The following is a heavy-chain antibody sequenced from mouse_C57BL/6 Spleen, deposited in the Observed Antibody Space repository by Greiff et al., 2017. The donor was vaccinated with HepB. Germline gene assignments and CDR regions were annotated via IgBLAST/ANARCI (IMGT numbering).Heavy chain of an antibody. D-gene: IGHD2-4*01. V-gene: IGHV1-54*01. CDR3: AREGDYDYEGDY. Sequence: QVQLQQSGAELVRPGTSVKVSCKASGYAFTNYLIEWVKQRPGQGLEWIGVINPGSGGTNYNEKFKGKATLTADKSSSTAYMQLSSLTSEDSAVYFCAREGDYDYEGDYWGQGTSVTVSS. CDR1: GYAFTNYL. J-gene: IGHJ4*01. CDR2: INPGSGGT.